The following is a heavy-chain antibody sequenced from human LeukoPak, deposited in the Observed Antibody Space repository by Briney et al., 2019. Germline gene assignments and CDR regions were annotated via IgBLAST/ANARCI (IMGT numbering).Heavy chain of an antibody. CDR2: INPNSGGT. Sequence: ALVKVSCKASGYTFTGYYMHWVQQAPGQGLEWMGWINPNSGGTNYAQKFQGRVTMTRDTSISTAYMELSRLRSDDTAVYYCARDRFNWFDPWGQGTLVTVSS. CDR1: GYTFTGYY. CDR3: ARDRFNWFDP. J-gene: IGHJ5*02. V-gene: IGHV1-2*02.